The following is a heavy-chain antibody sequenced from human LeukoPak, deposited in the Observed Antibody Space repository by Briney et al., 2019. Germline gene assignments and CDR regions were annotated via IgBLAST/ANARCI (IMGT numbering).Heavy chain of an antibody. CDR2: MYSRGST. D-gene: IGHD3-10*01. CDR3: ARDAVTPGDDTFDM. J-gene: IGHJ3*02. CDR1: GGSISRYH. Sequence: PSETLTLTCTVSGGSISRYHSSWIRQPTRKGLEWISRMYSRGSTNYNPSLKSRVTMSVDTSKNQFSLKLSSVIAADTAVYYCARDAVTPGDDTFDMWGQGTMVTVSS. V-gene: IGHV4-4*07.